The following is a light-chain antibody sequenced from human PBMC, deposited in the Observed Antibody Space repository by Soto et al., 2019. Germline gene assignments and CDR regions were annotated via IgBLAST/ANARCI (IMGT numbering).Light chain of an antibody. CDR3: SSYTTSSTVV. J-gene: IGLJ2*01. CDR1: SSDVGSYNF. V-gene: IGLV2-14*03. Sequence: QSALTQPASVSGSPGQSITISCTGTSSDVGSYNFVSWYQQHPGKAPKLMLYDVSERPSGVSNRFSGSKSGNTASLSISGLQAEDEADYYCSSYTTSSTVVFGGGTQLTVL. CDR2: DVS.